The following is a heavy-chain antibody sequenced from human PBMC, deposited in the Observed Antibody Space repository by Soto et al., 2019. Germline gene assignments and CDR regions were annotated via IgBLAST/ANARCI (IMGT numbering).Heavy chain of an antibody. CDR3: ASRLAVDGSGEWFAP. J-gene: IGHJ5*02. CDR2: INHSGST. D-gene: IGHD6-19*01. CDR1: GGSFSGYY. Sequence: SETLSLTCAVYGGSFSGYYWSWIRQPPGKGLEWIGEINHSGSTNYNPSLKSRVTISVDTSKNQFSLKLSSVTAADTAVYYCASRLAVDGSGEWFAPWGQGTLVTVSS. V-gene: IGHV4-34*01.